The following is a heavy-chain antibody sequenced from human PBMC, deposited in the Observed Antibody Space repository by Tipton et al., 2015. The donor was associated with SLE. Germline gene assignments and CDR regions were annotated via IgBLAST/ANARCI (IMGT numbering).Heavy chain of an antibody. CDR2: INHSGST. CDR3: ARMGLCTTTTCNEGAFDV. CDR1: GGSFSDYS. J-gene: IGHJ3*01. Sequence: TLSLTCVVYGGSFSDYSWSWIRQPPGKGLEWIGEINHSGSTNYNPSLKSRVTMSVDTSKSQFSLKLTFVSAADTAIYYCARMGLCTTTTCNEGAFDVWGQGSMVTVSS. V-gene: IGHV4-34*01. D-gene: IGHD2-2*01.